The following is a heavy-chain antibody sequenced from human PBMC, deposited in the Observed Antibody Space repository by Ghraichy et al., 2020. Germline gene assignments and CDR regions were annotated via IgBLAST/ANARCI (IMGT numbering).Heavy chain of an antibody. CDR3: SNSRWSGTMDV. CDR1: GFTLSNYW. Sequence: GGSLRLSCAASGFTLSNYWMHWVRQTPGKGLVWVSRIDSDGIRRHYADSVEGRFYISRDNAKNMLYLQMNSLRSDDTAVYYCSNSRWSGTMDVWGRGTTVTVSS. D-gene: IGHD6-13*01. V-gene: IGHV3-74*01. J-gene: IGHJ6*03. CDR2: IDSDGIRR.